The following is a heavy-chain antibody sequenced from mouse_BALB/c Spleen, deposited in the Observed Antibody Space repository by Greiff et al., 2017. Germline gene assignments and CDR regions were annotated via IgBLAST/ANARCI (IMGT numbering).Heavy chain of an antibody. J-gene: IGHJ4*01. Sequence: EVKLMESGPELVKPGASVKVSCKASGYAFTSYNMYWVKQSHGKSLEWIGYIDPYNGGTSYNQKFKGKATLTVDKSSSTAYMHLNSLTSEDSAVYYCARVDRYDRYAMDYWGQGTSVTVSS. V-gene: IGHV1S135*01. CDR2: IDPYNGGT. CDR3: ARVDRYDRYAMDY. CDR1: GYAFTSYN. D-gene: IGHD2-14*01.